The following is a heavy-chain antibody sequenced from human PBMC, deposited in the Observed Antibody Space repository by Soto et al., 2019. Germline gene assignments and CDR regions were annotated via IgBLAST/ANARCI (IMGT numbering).Heavy chain of an antibody. CDR2: IRSSDRTI. Sequence: DVQLVESGGGLVQPGGSMRLSCSVSGFSFSTYSMNWVRQAPGKGLEWVSYIRSSDRTIYYVDSVKGRFTISSDNAENSLYLQMNSLTAEDTAVYYCARDSAFSFDYWGQGALVTVSS. V-gene: IGHV3-48*01. CDR3: ARDSAFSFDY. J-gene: IGHJ4*02. CDR1: GFSFSTYS.